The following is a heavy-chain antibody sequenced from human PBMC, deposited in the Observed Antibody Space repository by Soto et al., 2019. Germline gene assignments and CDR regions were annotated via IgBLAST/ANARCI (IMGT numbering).Heavy chain of an antibody. J-gene: IGHJ4*02. CDR3: AIDLWWYTH. Sequence: EVQLLESGGGLVQPGGSLRLSCTASGFTFSDHAMTWVRQAPGKGLEWVSGISGGGSGAYYADSVKGRFTVSRANSKNTLVLQMDSLRADDTTVYYCAIDLWWYTHWGQGTLVTVSS. V-gene: IGHV3-23*01. D-gene: IGHD2-15*01. CDR1: GFTFSDHA. CDR2: ISGGGSGA.